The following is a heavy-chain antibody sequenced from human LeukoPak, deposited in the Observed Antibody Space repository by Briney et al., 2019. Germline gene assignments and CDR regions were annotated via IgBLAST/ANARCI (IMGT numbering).Heavy chain of an antibody. Sequence: GGPLRLSCAASGFTFNDYSMNWVRQAPGKGLEWVSSISGSGGYIYYADSVKGRFTISRDNAKNSLFLQMNSLRVEDTAVYYCARAPVAGPSLIDFWGQGTRVTVSS. CDR3: ARAPVAGPSLIDF. CDR2: ISGSGGYI. CDR1: GFTFNDYS. D-gene: IGHD2-21*01. V-gene: IGHV3-21*01. J-gene: IGHJ4*02.